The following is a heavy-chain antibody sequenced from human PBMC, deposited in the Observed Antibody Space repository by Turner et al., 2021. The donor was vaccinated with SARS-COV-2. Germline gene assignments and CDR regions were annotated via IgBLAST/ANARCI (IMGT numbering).Heavy chain of an antibody. CDR3: ARVGTFSSSWYWFDY. J-gene: IGHJ4*02. Sequence: QVQLQESGPGLVKPSETLSLTCTVSGGSIPSSFWSWIRQPPGKGLEWIGYIYYVGSTKYNPSLKSRVTISVDTSKNQFSLNLSSVTAADTAMYYCARVGTFSSSWYWFDYWGQGTLVTVSS. V-gene: IGHV4-59*01. CDR2: IYYVGST. CDR1: GGSIPSSF. D-gene: IGHD6-13*01.